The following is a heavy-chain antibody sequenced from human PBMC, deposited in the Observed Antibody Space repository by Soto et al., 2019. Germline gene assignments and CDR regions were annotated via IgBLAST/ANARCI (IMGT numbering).Heavy chain of an antibody. D-gene: IGHD3-3*01. V-gene: IGHV1-69*17. CDR1: GGIFHNYS. Sequence: QLVQSGAEVKKPGSSVRVSCKASGGIFHNYSVNWVRQAPGQGLEWMGGINPVFDLIKYELKFQERLAISADKSTNTAYMDLSSLRSEDTAVYYCARGFSGVVGFFFGMDVWGQGTKVIVSS. CDR3: ARGFSGVVGFFFGMDV. J-gene: IGHJ6*02. CDR2: INPVFDLI.